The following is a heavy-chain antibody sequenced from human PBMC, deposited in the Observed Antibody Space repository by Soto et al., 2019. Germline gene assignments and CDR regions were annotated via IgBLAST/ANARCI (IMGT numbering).Heavy chain of an antibody. CDR1: GYTLTELS. Sequence: ASVKVSCKVSGYTLTELSMHWVRQAPGKGLEWMGGFDPEDGETIYAQKFQGRVTMTEDTSTDTAYMELSSLRSEVTAVYYCATESTIPHSYYYYGMDVWGQGTTVTVSS. J-gene: IGHJ6*02. CDR3: ATESTIPHSYYYYGMDV. V-gene: IGHV1-24*01. D-gene: IGHD3-10*01. CDR2: FDPEDGET.